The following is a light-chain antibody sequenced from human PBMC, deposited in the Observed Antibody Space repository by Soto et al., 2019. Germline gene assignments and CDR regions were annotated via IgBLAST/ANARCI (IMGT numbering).Light chain of an antibody. CDR1: QSISNY. V-gene: IGKV1-39*01. Sequence: DIQRTQSPSSLSASIGDRVTITCRASQSISNYLNWYQHKPGKAPNLLIYAASSLQSGVPSRFSGSGSGTDFTLTISSLQPEDFATYYCQQTYSAPFTFGPGTKVDIK. CDR3: QQTYSAPFT. CDR2: AAS. J-gene: IGKJ3*01.